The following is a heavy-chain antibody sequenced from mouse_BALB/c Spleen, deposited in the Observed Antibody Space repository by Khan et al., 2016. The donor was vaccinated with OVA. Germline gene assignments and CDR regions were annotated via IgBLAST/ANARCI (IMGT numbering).Heavy chain of an antibody. CDR3: IRSVYYAYAYAMDY. Sequence: EVQLQESGPGLVNPSQSLSLTCTVTGYSITSDFAWNWVRQFPGNKLEWMGYISFSGSTSYGPSLKSRLSITRATSKNQFFLQLNSVTTDDTATYYCIRSVYYAYAYAMDYWGQGTSVTVSS. CDR1: GYSITSDFA. CDR2: ISFSGST. V-gene: IGHV3-2*02. D-gene: IGHD2-2*01. J-gene: IGHJ4*01.